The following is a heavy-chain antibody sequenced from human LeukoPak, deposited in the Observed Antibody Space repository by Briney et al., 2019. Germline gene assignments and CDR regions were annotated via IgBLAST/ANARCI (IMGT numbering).Heavy chain of an antibody. CDR3: ARHLPSSWPNWFDP. CDR2: IYYSGST. D-gene: IGHD6-13*01. CDR1: GGSISSSSYY. J-gene: IGHJ5*02. V-gene: IGHV4-39*01. Sequence: SETLSLTCTVSGGSISSSSYYWGWIRQPPGKGLEWIGSIYYSGSTYYNPSLKSRVTISVDTSKNQFSLKLSSVTAADTAVYYCARHLPSSWPNWFDPWGQGTLVTVSS.